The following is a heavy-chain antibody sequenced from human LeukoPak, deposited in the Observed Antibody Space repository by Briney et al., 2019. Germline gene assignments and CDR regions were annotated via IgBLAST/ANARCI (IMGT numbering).Heavy chain of an antibody. CDR3: AREIAEAAGRASNP. CDR2: IYHSGST. J-gene: IGHJ5*02. CDR1: GASITSGTYY. D-gene: IGHD6-13*01. V-gene: IGHV4-31*03. Sequence: SETLSLTCTVSGASITSGTYYWNWIRQHPERGLEWIGYIYHSGSTYYNPSLKRRVTMSVDTSKNQFSLKLTSVTAADTAVYCCAREIAEAAGRASNPWGQGILVTVSS.